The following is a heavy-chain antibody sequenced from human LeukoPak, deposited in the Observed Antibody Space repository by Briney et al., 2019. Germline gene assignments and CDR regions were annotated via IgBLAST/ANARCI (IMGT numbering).Heavy chain of an antibody. V-gene: IGHV4-59*08. Sequence: PSETLSLTCTVSSGSISTYYWSWIRQPPGKGLEWIGYIYHNGNTNYNPSLKSRVTLSVDTSKNQFSLKLSSVTAADTAVYYCARNSCSGGSCYENRGYFDYWGQGTLVTVSS. J-gene: IGHJ4*02. CDR1: SGSISTYY. CDR3: ARNSCSGGSCYENRGYFDY. CDR2: IYHNGNT. D-gene: IGHD2-15*01.